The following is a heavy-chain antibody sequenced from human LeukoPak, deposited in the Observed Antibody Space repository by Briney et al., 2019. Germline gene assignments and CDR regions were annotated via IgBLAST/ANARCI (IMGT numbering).Heavy chain of an antibody. CDR3: ARDLLWFGELPRTLRY. V-gene: IGHV1-18*01. CDR2: ISAYNGNT. CDR1: GYTFTSYG. J-gene: IGHJ4*02. Sequence: GASVKVSCKASGYTFTSYGISWVRQAPGQGLEWMGWISAYNGNTNYAQKLQGRVTMTTDTSTSTAYMELRSLRSDDTAVYYCARDLLWFGELPRTLRYWGQGTLVTVSS. D-gene: IGHD3-10*01.